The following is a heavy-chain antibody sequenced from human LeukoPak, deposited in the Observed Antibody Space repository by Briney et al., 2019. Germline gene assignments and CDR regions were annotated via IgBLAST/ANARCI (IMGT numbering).Heavy chain of an antibody. D-gene: IGHD4-17*01. Sequence: PGGSLRLSCAASGFTFSSYAMSWVRQAPGKGLEWVSAISGSGGSTYYADSVKGRFTISRDNSKNTLYLQMNSLRAEDTAVYYCAKSPGDYGGSRRLVLVYYMDVWGKGTTVTVSS. CDR3: AKSPGDYGGSRRLVLVYYMDV. V-gene: IGHV3-23*01. CDR1: GFTFSSYA. J-gene: IGHJ6*03. CDR2: ISGSGGST.